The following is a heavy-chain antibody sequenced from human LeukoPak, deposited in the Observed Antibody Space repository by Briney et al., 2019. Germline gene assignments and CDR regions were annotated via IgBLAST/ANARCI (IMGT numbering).Heavy chain of an antibody. V-gene: IGHV3-23*01. Sequence: GGSLRLSCAASGFTFSSNAMSWVRQAQGKGLEWVSAISGSGSSTYYADSVKGRFTISRDNSKNTLYLQMNSLRAEDTAVYYCARKTSHFDYWGQGTLVTVSS. CDR2: ISGSGSST. CDR1: GFTFSSNA. J-gene: IGHJ4*02. CDR3: ARKTSHFDY.